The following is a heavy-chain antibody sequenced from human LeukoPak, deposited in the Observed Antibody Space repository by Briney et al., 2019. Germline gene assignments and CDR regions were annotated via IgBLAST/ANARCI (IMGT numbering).Heavy chain of an antibody. Sequence: PSQTLSLTCTVSGGSISTGSYCWSWIRQPAGKGLEWIGHIHTSGNTNYNPSLKSRVTISVDTSKNQFSLKLSSVTAADTAVYYCARLPIRSSGYYYGYDYWGQGTLVTVSS. V-gene: IGHV4-61*09. J-gene: IGHJ4*02. CDR2: IHTSGNT. CDR1: GGSISTGSYC. D-gene: IGHD3-22*01. CDR3: ARLPIRSSGYYYGYDY.